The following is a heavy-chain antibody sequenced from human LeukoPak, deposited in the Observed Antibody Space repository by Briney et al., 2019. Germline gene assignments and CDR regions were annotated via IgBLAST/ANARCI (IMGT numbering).Heavy chain of an antibody. CDR2: IKQDGSEK. Sequence: PGGSLRLSCAASGFTFSSYWMSWVRQAPGKGLEWVANIKQDGSEKYYVDSVKGRFTISRDNAKNSLYLQMNSLRAEDTAVYYCARHPFYYDSSGILLDYWGQGTLVTVSS. CDR3: ARHPFYYDSSGILLDY. CDR1: GFTFSSYW. J-gene: IGHJ4*02. V-gene: IGHV3-7*01. D-gene: IGHD3-22*01.